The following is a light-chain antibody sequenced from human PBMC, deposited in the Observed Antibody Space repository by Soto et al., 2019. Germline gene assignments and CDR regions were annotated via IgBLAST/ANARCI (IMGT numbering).Light chain of an antibody. CDR2: EVN. J-gene: IGLJ1*01. Sequence: QSALTQPASVSGAPGQSITISCTGTSNDVGGYKYVSWYQQRPGTAPKLIMFEVNNRPSGVSDRFSGSRSANTASLTISGLQAKDEADYYCSSYSSNNILSYVFGTGTKV. CDR3: SSYSSNNILSYV. CDR1: SNDVGGYKY. V-gene: IGLV2-14*03.